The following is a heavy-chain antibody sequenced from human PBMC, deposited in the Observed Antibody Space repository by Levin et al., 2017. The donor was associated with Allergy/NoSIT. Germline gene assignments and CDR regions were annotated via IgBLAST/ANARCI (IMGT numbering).Heavy chain of an antibody. J-gene: IGHJ3*02. D-gene: IGHD6-13*01. Sequence: SETLSLTCTVSGGSISSYYWSWIRQPPGKGLEWIGYIYYSGSTNYNPSLKSRVTISVDTSKNQFSLKLSSVTAADTAVYYCARGIAAAGTDAFDIWGQGTMVTVSS. V-gene: IGHV4-59*01. CDR1: GGSISSYY. CDR2: IYYSGST. CDR3: ARGIAAAGTDAFDI.